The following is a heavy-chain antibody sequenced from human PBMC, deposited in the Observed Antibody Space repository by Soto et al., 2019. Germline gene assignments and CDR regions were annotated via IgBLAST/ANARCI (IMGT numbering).Heavy chain of an antibody. J-gene: IGHJ4*02. CDR3: ARDRGYSSGYSYFDY. Sequence: ASVKVSYKASGYTFTSYGISWVRQAPGQGLEWMGWISAYNGNTNYAQKLQGRVTMTTDTSTSTAYMELRSLRSDDTAVYYCARDRGYSSGYSYFDYWGQGTLVTVSS. V-gene: IGHV1-18*01. CDR1: GYTFTSYG. D-gene: IGHD3-22*01. CDR2: ISAYNGNT.